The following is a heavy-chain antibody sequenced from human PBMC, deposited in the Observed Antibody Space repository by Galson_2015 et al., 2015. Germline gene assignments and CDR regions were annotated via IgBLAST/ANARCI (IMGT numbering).Heavy chain of an antibody. V-gene: IGHV1-18*01. J-gene: IGHJ6*02. D-gene: IGHD2-2*01. CDR2: ISAYNGNT. CDR1: GYTFTSYG. CDR3: ARDPFDCSTTSCSFGYYYGMDV. Sequence: QSGAEVKKPGASVKVSCKASGYTFTSYGITWVRQAPGQGLEWMGWISAYNGNTNYTQKLQGRVTMTTDTSTSTAYMELRNLKSDDTAVYYCARDPFDCSTTSCSFGYYYGMDVWGQGTTVTVSS.